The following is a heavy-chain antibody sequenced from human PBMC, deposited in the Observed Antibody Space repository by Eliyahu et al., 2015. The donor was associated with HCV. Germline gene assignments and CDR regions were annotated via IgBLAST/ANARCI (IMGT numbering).Heavy chain of an antibody. CDR3: AKLNLGYGGYDXYFDS. V-gene: IGHV4-39*01. CDR2: IFHDGRT. CDR1: GASFSTGSSY. Sequence: QLQLQESGPGLMKPSETLSLTCTVSGASFSTGSSYWGWIRQPPGKGLEWIGTIFHDGRTFYNPSLRSRITISEDTSRNQFSLRLGSVTAADTAVYYCAKLNLGYGGYDXYFDSWGQGTLVTVSS. J-gene: IGHJ4*02. D-gene: IGHD5-12*01.